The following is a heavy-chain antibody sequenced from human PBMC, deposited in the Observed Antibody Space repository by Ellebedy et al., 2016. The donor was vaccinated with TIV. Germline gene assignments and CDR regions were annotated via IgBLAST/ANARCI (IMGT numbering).Heavy chain of an antibody. CDR3: TTDYGSGSQTFDY. V-gene: IGHV3-15*01. Sequence: GESLKISCAASGFTFSNAWMSWVRQAPGKGLEWVGRIKSKTDGGTTDYAAPVKGRFTISRDDSKNTLYLQMNSLKTEDTAVYYCTTDYGSGSQTFDYWGQGTLVTVSS. CDR1: GFTFSNAW. CDR2: IKSKTDGGTT. J-gene: IGHJ4*02. D-gene: IGHD3-10*01.